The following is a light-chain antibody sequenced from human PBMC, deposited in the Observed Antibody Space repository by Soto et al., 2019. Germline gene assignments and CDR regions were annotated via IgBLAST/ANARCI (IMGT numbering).Light chain of an antibody. J-gene: IGLJ2*01. CDR2: GVS. CDR3: SSYTSSSTVV. Sequence: QSALTQPASVSGSPGQSITISCTGSSSDVGGYNYVSWYQQHPGKAPKVMIYGVSNRPSGVSNRFSGAKSGNTASLTISGLQAEDEADYYCSSYTSSSTVVFGGGTKLTVL. V-gene: IGLV2-14*01. CDR1: SSDVGGYNY.